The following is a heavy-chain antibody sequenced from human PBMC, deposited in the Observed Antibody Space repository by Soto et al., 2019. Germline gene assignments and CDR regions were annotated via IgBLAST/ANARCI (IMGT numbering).Heavy chain of an antibody. CDR3: AREKGSIAVAGTYYYYYYGMDV. D-gene: IGHD6-19*01. CDR1: VFTFSSYE. V-gene: IGHV3-48*03. Sequence: EVQLVESGGGLVQPGGSLRLSCAASVFTFSSYEMNWVRQAPGKGLEWVSYISSSGSTIYYADSVKGRFTISRDNAKNSLYLQMNSLRAEDTAVYYCAREKGSIAVAGTYYYYYYGMDVWGQGTTVTVSS. J-gene: IGHJ6*02. CDR2: ISSSGSTI.